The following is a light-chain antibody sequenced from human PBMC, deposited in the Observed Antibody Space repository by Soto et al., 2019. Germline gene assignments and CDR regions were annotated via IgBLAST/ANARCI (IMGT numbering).Light chain of an antibody. CDR2: EVI. J-gene: IGLJ1*01. CDR1: SSDVGAYNY. Sequence: QSALTQPASVSGSPGQSITISCTGTSSDVGAYNYVSWYQQHPGKAPKLMIYEVINRPSGVSNRFSGSKSGNTASLTISGLQAEDEADYYCGSYTSASTIVFGNGTKVTVL. V-gene: IGLV2-14*01. CDR3: GSYTSASTIV.